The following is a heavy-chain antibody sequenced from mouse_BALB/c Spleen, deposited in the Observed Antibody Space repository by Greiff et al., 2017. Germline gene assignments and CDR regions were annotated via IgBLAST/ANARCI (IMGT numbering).Heavy chain of an antibody. CDR2: ISDGGSYT. Sequence: DVKLVESGGGLVKPGGSLKLSCAASGFTFSDYYMYWVRQTPEKRLEWVATISDGGSYTYYPDSVKGRFTISRDNAKNNLYLQMSSLKSEDTAMYYCARDPMVVAGTRAMDYWGQGTSVTVSS. J-gene: IGHJ4*01. D-gene: IGHD1-1*01. CDR1: GFTFSDYY. CDR3: ARDPMVVAGTRAMDY. V-gene: IGHV5-4*02.